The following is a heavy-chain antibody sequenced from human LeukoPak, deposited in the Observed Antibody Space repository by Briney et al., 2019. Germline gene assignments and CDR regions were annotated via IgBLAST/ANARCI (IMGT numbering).Heavy chain of an antibody. CDR2: ISGSGGST. J-gene: IGHJ3*02. CDR3: ASSILITFGGVIVRGAFDI. V-gene: IGHV3-23*01. D-gene: IGHD3-16*02. Sequence: PGGSLRLSCAASGFTFSSYAMSWVRQAPGKGLEWVSAISGSGGSTYYADSVKGRFTISRDNSKNTLYLQMNSLRAEDTAVYYCASSILITFGGVIVRGAFDIWGQGTVVTVSS. CDR1: GFTFSSYA.